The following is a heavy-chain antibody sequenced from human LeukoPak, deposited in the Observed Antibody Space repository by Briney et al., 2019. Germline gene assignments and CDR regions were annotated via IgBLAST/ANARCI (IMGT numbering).Heavy chain of an antibody. V-gene: IGHV4-61*02. J-gene: IGHJ4*02. CDR1: GGSISSGSYY. Sequence: SQTLSLTCNVSGGSISSGSYYWSWIRQPAGKGLEWIGRIYTSGSTNYNPSLESRVTMSVDTSKNHFSLKLTSVTAADTAVYYCAGGESYDSSGYCFDYWGQGTLVTVSS. D-gene: IGHD3-22*01. CDR2: IYTSGST. CDR3: AGGESYDSSGYCFDY.